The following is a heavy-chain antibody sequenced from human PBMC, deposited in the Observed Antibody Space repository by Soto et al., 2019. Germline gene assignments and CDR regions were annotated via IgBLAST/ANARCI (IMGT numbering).Heavy chain of an antibody. CDR3: ARGAYYDILTGYFAPHYYYYYGMDV. D-gene: IGHD3-9*01. CDR2: INPNSGST. J-gene: IGHJ6*02. V-gene: IGHV1-2*02. CDR1: GYTFTGYY. Sequence: GASVKVSCKASGYTFTGYYMHWVRQAPGQGLEWMGWINPNSGSTNYAQKFQGRVTMTRDTSISTAYMELSRLRSDDTAVYYCARGAYYDILTGYFAPHYYYYYGMDVWGQGTTVTVSS.